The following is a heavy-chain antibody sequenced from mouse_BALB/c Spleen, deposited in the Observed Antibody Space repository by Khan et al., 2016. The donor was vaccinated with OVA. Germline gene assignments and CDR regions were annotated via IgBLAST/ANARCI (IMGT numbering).Heavy chain of an antibody. D-gene: IGHD1-1*01. Sequence: VELVESGGDLVKTGGSLKLSCAASGFTFSTYGMSRVRQPPDKRQQWVSTISSGGHYTYYNDSVNGLYTIYRYNSKNILYLQMTSLRSEKSAIYYCARLAYYYTSEGFAYWGQGTLVTVSS. CDR1: GFTFSTYG. V-gene: IGHV5-6*01. CDR2: ISSGGHYT. CDR3: ARLAYYYTSEGFAY. J-gene: IGHJ3*01.